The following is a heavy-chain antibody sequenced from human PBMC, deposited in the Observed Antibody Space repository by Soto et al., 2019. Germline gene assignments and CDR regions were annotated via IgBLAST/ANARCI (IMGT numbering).Heavy chain of an antibody. V-gene: IGHV1-58*01. J-gene: IGHJ2*01. Sequence: ASVKVSCKASGFTFTSSAVQWVRQARGQRLEWIGWIVVGSGNTNYAQKFQERVTITRDMSTSTAYMELSSLRSEDTAVYYCAAEGVVTELVFSDWYFDLWGRGTLVTVS. CDR2: IVVGSGNT. D-gene: IGHD2-21*02. CDR1: GFTFTSSA. CDR3: AAEGVVTELVFSDWYFDL.